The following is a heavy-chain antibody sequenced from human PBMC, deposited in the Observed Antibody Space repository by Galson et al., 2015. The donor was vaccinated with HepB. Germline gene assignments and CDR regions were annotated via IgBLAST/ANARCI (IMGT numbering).Heavy chain of an antibody. CDR3: ARVIGDYGDYRGRGAFDI. V-gene: IGHV1-2*04. CDR1: GYTFTGYY. Sequence: SVKVSCKASGYTFTGYYMHWVRQAPGQGLEWMGWINPNSGGTNYAQKFQGWVTMTRDTSISTAYMELSRLRSDDTAVYYCARVIGDYGDYRGRGAFDIWGQGTMVTVSS. J-gene: IGHJ3*02. D-gene: IGHD4-17*01. CDR2: INPNSGGT.